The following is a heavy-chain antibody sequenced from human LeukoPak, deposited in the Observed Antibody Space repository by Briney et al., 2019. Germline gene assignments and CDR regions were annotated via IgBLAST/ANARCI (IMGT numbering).Heavy chain of an antibody. J-gene: IGHJ4*02. CDR2: IYYSGST. CDR3: AGGLTGSYFDY. Sequence: SETLTLTCTVSGVSVNSYYWRWIRQPPGKGLEWIGHIYYSGSTNYNPSLKRRVTISVDTSKNQFSLKVRSVTAADTAVYHCAGGLTGSYFDYWGQGTLVTVSS. V-gene: IGHV4-59*08. CDR1: GVSVNSYY. D-gene: IGHD3-9*01.